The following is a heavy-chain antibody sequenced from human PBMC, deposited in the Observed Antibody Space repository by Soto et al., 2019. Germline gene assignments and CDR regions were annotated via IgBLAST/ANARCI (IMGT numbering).Heavy chain of an antibody. Sequence: GGSLRLSCAASGFIFSSYWMHWVRQAPGKGLVWVSRLHSDGSTTTYADSVKGRFTISRDNAKNTLYLQMNSLRAEDTAVYYCARELPTTIRGGYYYSYGMDVWGQGTTVTVSS. CDR2: LHSDGSTT. J-gene: IGHJ6*02. D-gene: IGHD2-2*02. CDR1: GFIFSSYW. V-gene: IGHV3-74*03. CDR3: ARELPTTIRGGYYYSYGMDV.